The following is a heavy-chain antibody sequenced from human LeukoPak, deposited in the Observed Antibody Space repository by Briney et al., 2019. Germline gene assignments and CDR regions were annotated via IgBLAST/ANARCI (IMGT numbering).Heavy chain of an antibody. Sequence: SETLSLTCLVSGDSISTSSYYWGWIRQPPGKGLEWIASIHHNWNTYYNPSLKSRVIVSLDKSKNQFSLILRSVTAADTAVYYCATDRGYYDTIGYTYNWFDPWGQGTLVTVSS. D-gene: IGHD3-22*01. J-gene: IGHJ5*02. V-gene: IGHV4-39*07. CDR1: GDSISTSSYY. CDR2: IHHNWNT. CDR3: ATDRGYYDTIGYTYNWFDP.